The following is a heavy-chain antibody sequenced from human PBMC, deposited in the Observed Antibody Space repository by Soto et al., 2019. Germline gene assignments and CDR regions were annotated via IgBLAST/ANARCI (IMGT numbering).Heavy chain of an antibody. D-gene: IGHD3-3*01. J-gene: IGHJ6*02. CDR1: GYSFTSYW. Sequence: LGESLKISCKGSGYSFTSYWISWVRQMPGKGLEWMGRIDPSDSYTNYSPSFQGHVTISADKSISTAYLQWSSLKASDTAMYYCAVYDFQNSDYYYGMDVWGQGTTVTVSS. CDR2: IDPSDSYT. CDR3: AVYDFQNSDYYYGMDV. V-gene: IGHV5-10-1*01.